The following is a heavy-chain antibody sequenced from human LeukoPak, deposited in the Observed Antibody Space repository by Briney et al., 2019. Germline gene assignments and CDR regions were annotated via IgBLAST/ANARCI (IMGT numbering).Heavy chain of an antibody. CDR2: IYPGDSDT. J-gene: IGHJ2*01. D-gene: IGHD3-10*01. Sequence: GESLKISCQGSGYSFTTNWIGWVRQMPGKGLEWMGVIYPGDSDTRYDPSFQGQVTISADKSISTAYLQWSSLQASDTAMYYCARPFYGSGNWYFDLWGRGTLVTVSS. CDR3: ARPFYGSGNWYFDL. CDR1: GYSFTTNW. V-gene: IGHV5-51*01.